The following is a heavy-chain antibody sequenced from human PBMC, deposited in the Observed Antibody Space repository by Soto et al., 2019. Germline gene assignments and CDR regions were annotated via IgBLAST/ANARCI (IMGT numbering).Heavy chain of an antibody. CDR3: ARVGGEVVAATPNWFDP. CDR2: INHSGST. CDR1: GGSFSGYY. D-gene: IGHD2-15*01. J-gene: IGHJ5*02. V-gene: IGHV4-34*01. Sequence: PSETLSLTCAVYGGSFSGYYWSLLRQPPGKGLEWIGEINHSGSTNYNPSLKSRVTISVDTSKNQFSLKLSSVTAADTAVYYCARVGGEVVAATPNWFDPWGQGTLVTVSS.